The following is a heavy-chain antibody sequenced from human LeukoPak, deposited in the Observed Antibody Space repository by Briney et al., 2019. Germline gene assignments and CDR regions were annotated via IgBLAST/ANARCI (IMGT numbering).Heavy chain of an antibody. V-gene: IGHV4-38-2*02. Sequence: SETLSLTCTVSGYSISSGYYWGWIRQPPGKGLEWIGSIYHSGSTYYNPSLKSRVTISVDTSRNQFSLKLSSVTAADTAVYYCARTTEGGYTYNYFYYYYMDVWGKGTTVTISS. CDR1: GYSISSGYY. CDR2: IYHSGST. CDR3: ARTTEGGYTYNYFYYYYMDV. J-gene: IGHJ6*03. D-gene: IGHD5-18*01.